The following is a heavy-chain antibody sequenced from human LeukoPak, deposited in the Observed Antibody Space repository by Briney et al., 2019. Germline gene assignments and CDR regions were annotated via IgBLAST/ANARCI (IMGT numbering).Heavy chain of an antibody. J-gene: IGHJ3*02. V-gene: IGHV3-48*02. Sequence: RGSLRLSCAASGFAFSSYGMNWVRQAPGKGLEWISYISSSSSTIYHADSVKGRFTISRDNAKNSLYLQMNSLRDEDTAVYSCARIIGHAFDIWGQGAMVTVSS. CDR3: ARIIGHAFDI. CDR2: ISSSSSTI. D-gene: IGHD3-10*01. CDR1: GFAFSSYG.